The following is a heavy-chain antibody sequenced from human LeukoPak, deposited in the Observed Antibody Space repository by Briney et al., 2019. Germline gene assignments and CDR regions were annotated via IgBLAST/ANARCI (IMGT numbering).Heavy chain of an antibody. CDR1: GGSISGYY. CDR3: ASSNSSRVQYYFDY. V-gene: IGHV4-59*01. CDR2: IYYSGST. D-gene: IGHD3-22*01. J-gene: IGHJ4*02. Sequence: PSETLSLTCTVSGGSISGYYWSWIRQPPGKGLEWIGYIYYSGSTNYNPSLKSRVTISVDTSKNQFSLKLSSVTAADTAVYYCASSNSSRVQYYFDYWGQGTLVTVSS.